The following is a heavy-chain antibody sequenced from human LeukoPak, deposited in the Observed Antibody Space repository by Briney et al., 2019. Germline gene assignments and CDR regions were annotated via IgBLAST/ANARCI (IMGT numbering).Heavy chain of an antibody. D-gene: IGHD1-26*01. CDR3: AKDPSGSYYFYFDY. J-gene: IGHJ4*02. Sequence: GGSLRLSCAASGFTFSSYAMSWVRQAPGKGLEWVSAISGSGGSTYHADSVKGRFTISRDNSKNTLYLQMNSLRAEDTAVYYCAKDPSGSYYFYFDYWGQGTLVTVSS. CDR1: GFTFSSYA. V-gene: IGHV3-23*01. CDR2: ISGSGGST.